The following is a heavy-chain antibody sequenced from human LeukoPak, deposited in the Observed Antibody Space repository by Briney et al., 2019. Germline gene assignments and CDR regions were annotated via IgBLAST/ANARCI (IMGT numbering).Heavy chain of an antibody. CDR3: ARGLPTLYYFDY. Sequence: GGSLRLSCAASGFTFSSYAMSWVRQAPGKGLEWVSSISSSSSYIYYADSVKGRFTISRDNAKNSLYLQMNSLRAEDTAVYYCARGLPTLYYFDYWGQGTLVTVSS. V-gene: IGHV3-21*01. CDR1: GFTFSSYA. J-gene: IGHJ4*02. D-gene: IGHD2-15*01. CDR2: ISSSSSYI.